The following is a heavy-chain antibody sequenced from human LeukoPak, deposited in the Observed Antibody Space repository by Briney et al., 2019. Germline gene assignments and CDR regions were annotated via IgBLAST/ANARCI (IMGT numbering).Heavy chain of an antibody. V-gene: IGHV4-34*01. Sequence: SETLSLTCAVYGGSFSGYSWSWIRQPPGKGLEWIGEINDSGNVNYNTSLKSRVTVSVDTSKNQFSLKLRSVTAADTAVYYCARGGVKWANGFDIWGQGTMVTVSS. J-gene: IGHJ3*02. CDR3: ARGGVKWANGFDI. CDR2: INDSGNV. CDR1: GGSFSGYS. D-gene: IGHD1-26*01.